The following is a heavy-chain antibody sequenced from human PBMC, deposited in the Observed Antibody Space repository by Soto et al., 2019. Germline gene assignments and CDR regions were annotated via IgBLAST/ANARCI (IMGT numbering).Heavy chain of an antibody. J-gene: IGHJ3*02. CDR2: ISYDASNI. CDR1: GFTFSSYA. CDR3: ARESEAFDI. Sequence: GGSLRLSCAASGFTFSSYAMHWVRQAPGKGLDWVAVISYDASNIYYAESVKGRSTISRDNSKSTLYLQMNSLRPEDTAVYYCARESEAFDIWGQGTMVTVSS. V-gene: IGHV3-30-3*01.